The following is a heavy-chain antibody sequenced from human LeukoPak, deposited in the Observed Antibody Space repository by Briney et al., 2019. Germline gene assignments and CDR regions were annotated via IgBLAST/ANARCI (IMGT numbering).Heavy chain of an antibody. CDR2: IKSKTDGGTT. V-gene: IGHV3-15*01. CDR3: TTEIGSYYYGSGSPRVTHRNFDP. Sequence: GGSLRLSCAASGFTFSNAWMSWVRQAPGKGLEWVGRIKSKTDGGTTDYAAPVKGRFTISRDDSKNTLYLQMNSLKTEDTAVYYCTTEIGSYYYGSGSPRVTHRNFDPWDQGTLVTVSS. CDR1: GFTFSNAW. J-gene: IGHJ5*02. D-gene: IGHD3-10*01.